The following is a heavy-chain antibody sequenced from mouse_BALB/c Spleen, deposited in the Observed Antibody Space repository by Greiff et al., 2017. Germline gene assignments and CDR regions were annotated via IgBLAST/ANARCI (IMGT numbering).Heavy chain of an antibody. CDR1: GFTFSDYY. Sequence: VQLKESGGGLVKPGGSLKLSCAASGFTFSDYYMYWVRQTPEKRLEWVATISDGGSYTYYPDSVKGRFTISRDNAKNNLYLQMSSLKSEDTAMYYCARGEVYYAMDYWGQGTSVTVSS. CDR2: ISDGGSYT. CDR3: ARGEVYYAMDY. V-gene: IGHV5-4*02. J-gene: IGHJ4*01.